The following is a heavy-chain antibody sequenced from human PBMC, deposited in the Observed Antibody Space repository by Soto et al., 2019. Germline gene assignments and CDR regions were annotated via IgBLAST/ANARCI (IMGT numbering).Heavy chain of an antibody. Sequence: QVTLKESGPVLVKPTETLTLRCTVSGLSITDSEMGVSWIGQPPGQPLEWLAHIDSSGEKSYRTFLKSRLAISKDTSKSQIVLTMTTMDPADTATYYCARRHLAVAVSPWFDPWGQGIPVTVSS. CDR2: IDSSGEK. J-gene: IGHJ5*02. CDR1: GLSITDSEMG. V-gene: IGHV2-26*01. D-gene: IGHD6-19*01. CDR3: ARRHLAVAVSPWFDP.